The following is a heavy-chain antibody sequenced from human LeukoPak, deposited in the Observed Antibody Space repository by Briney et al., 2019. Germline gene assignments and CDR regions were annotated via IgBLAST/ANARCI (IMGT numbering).Heavy chain of an antibody. D-gene: IGHD3-22*01. CDR1: GYTLTGYC. CDR3: AMRGTGDSSGCLDY. V-gene: IGHV1-2*02. Sequence: ASVKVSCKASGYTLTGYCMHWVRQAPGQGLEWMGWINPNSGGTNYAQKFQGRVTMTRDTSISTAYMELSRLRSDDTAVYYCAMRGTGDSSGCLDYWGQGTLVTVSS. CDR2: INPNSGGT. J-gene: IGHJ4*02.